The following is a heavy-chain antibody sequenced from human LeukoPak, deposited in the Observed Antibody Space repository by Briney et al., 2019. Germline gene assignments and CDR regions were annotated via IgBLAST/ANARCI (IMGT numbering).Heavy chain of an antibody. CDR1: GYSISSGYY. J-gene: IGHJ4*02. CDR3: ARHGIECSSTNCYWATVRY. V-gene: IGHV4-38-2*01. Sequence: PSEILSLTCAVSGYSISSGYYWGWIRQPPGKGLEWIGSIYYSGSTYYNPSLKSRVTISVDTSKNQFSLKLSSVTAADTAVYYCARHGIECSSTNCYWATVRYWGQGTLVTVSS. CDR2: IYYSGST. D-gene: IGHD2-2*01.